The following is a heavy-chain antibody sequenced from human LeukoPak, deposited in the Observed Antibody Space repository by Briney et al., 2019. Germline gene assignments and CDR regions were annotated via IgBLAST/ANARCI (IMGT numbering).Heavy chain of an antibody. J-gene: IGHJ4*02. V-gene: IGHV3-13*01. D-gene: IGHD6-19*01. CDR2: IGTAGDT. CDR1: GLPSGSSE. Sequence: GGSLRHSCAASGLPSGSSESNWSRKATGKGLNWFSGIGTAGDTYYAGSVKGRFTISRENAKNSLYLQMNSLTAGDTAVYYCAGAGSETQWRAFDFWGQGALVTVFS. CDR3: AGAGSETQWRAFDF.